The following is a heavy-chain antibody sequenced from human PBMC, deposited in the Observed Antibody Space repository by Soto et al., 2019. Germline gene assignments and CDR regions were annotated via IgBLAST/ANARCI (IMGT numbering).Heavy chain of an antibody. Sequence: PSETLSLTCTVSGDSITRGGYYWTWICHHPGKGLEWIGYIYHSGNTYYNPSLKSRVWISVDTSKNQFSLKLRSVTAADTAVYYWARVWFGGRSGMDVWGQGTTVTVSS. CDR3: ARVWFGGRSGMDV. CDR1: GDSITRGGYY. J-gene: IGHJ6*01. CDR2: IYHSGNT. V-gene: IGHV4-31*03. D-gene: IGHD3-10*01.